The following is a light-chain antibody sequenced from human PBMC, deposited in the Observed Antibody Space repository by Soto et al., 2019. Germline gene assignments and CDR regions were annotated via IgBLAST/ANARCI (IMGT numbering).Light chain of an antibody. CDR1: DIGSKS. CDR3: QVWDASSEHWV. Sequence: SYELTQPPSVSVAPGQTARIPWGGNDIGSKSVHWYQQKPGQAPVLVVYADSDRPSGIPERFSGSNSGDTATLTISGVEAGDEADYYCQVWDASSEHWVFGGGTKLTLL. J-gene: IGLJ3*02. V-gene: IGLV3-21*02. CDR2: ADS.